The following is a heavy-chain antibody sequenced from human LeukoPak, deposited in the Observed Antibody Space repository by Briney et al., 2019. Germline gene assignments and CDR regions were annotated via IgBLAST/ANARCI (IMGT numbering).Heavy chain of an antibody. D-gene: IGHD1-26*01. Sequence: PGGSLRLSCAASGFTFSTYVMHWVRQAPGKGLEWVAFIRYDGNKKYYADSVRGRFTISRDNSKNTLYLQMNSLRAEDTAVYYCARDRKVGATEYDYWGQGTLVPVSP. CDR1: GFTFSTYV. J-gene: IGHJ4*02. CDR3: ARDRKVGATEYDY. V-gene: IGHV3-30*02. CDR2: IRYDGNKK.